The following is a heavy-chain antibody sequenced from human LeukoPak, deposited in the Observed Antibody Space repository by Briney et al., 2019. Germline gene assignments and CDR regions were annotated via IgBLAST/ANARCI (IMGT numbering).Heavy chain of an antibody. CDR1: GFTFSSYA. CDR3: AKDGPYDSSGYYYGGYFDY. CDR2: ISGSGGST. Sequence: GGSLRLSCAASGFTFSSYAMSWVRQAPGKGLEWVSAISGSGGSTYYADSVKGRFTISRDNSKNTLYLQMNSLRAEDMAVYYCAKDGPYDSSGYYYGGYFDYWGQGTLVTVSS. V-gene: IGHV3-23*01. D-gene: IGHD3-22*01. J-gene: IGHJ4*02.